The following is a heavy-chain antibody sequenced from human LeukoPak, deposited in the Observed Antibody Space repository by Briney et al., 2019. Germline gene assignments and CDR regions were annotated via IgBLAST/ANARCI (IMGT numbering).Heavy chain of an antibody. CDR2: INAYNGNT. J-gene: IGHJ3*02. V-gene: IGHV1-18*04. CDR1: GYTFTTYG. CDR3: ARGGSLTTIRGVIITDVFDI. Sequence: ASVKVSCKASGYTFTTYGIIWVRQAPGQGLEWMGWINAYNGNTNYAQKLQGRVTMTTDTSTTTAYMELRSLRSDDTAVYYCARGGSLTTIRGVIITDVFDIWGRGTMVTVSS. D-gene: IGHD3-10*01.